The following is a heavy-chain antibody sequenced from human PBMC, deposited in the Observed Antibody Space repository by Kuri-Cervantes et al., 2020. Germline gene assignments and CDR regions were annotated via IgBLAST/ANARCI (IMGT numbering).Heavy chain of an antibody. CDR1: GYTFTSYY. CDR2: INPSGGST. V-gene: IGHV1-46*01. D-gene: IGHD3-3*01. CDR3: AKDAYDFWSGYSLGDAFDI. Sequence: ASVKVSCKASGYTFTSYYMHWVRQAPGQGLEWMGIINPSGGSTSYAQKFQGRVTMTRDTSTSTVYMELSSLRSEDTAVYYCAKDAYDFWSGYSLGDAFDIWGQGTMVTVSS. J-gene: IGHJ3*02.